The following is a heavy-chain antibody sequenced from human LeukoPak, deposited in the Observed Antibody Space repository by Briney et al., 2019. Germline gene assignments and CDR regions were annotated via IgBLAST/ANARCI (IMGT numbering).Heavy chain of an antibody. CDR2: IYNDGRT. J-gene: IGHJ5*02. D-gene: IGHD2/OR15-2a*01. CDR1: GFTVSHNY. CDR3: ARTESYNSAAYNPT. V-gene: IGHV3-66*01. Sequence: GGALRLSCAASGFTVSHNYMSWVRQAPGKGLEWVSNIYNDGRTYYRDSVKGRFTISRDDSENTLYLQMNNLRAEDTAVYYCARTESYNSAAYNPTWGQGTLVTVSS.